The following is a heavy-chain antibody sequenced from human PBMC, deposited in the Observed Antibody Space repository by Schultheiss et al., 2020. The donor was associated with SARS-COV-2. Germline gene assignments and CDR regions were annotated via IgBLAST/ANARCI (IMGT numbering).Heavy chain of an antibody. CDR3: ARNHYGSGSDWFDP. Sequence: SETLSLTCTVSGGSISSYYWSWIRQPPGKGLEWIGYIYYSGSTNYNPSLKSRVTISVDTPKNQFSLKLSSVTAADTAVYYCARNHYGSGSDWFDPWGQGTLVTVSS. V-gene: IGHV4-59*01. CDR1: GGSISSYY. D-gene: IGHD3-10*01. CDR2: IYYSGST. J-gene: IGHJ5*02.